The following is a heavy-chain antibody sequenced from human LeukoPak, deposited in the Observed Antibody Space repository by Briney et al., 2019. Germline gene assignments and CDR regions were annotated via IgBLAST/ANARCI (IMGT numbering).Heavy chain of an antibody. Sequence: PGGSLRLSCAASGFTFSDYYMSWIRQAPGKGLEWVSYISSSGSTIYYADSVKGRFTISRDISKNTLFLQMNSLRAEDTAVYYCAKKPSYYYDSSGSYYIDYWGQGTLVTVSS. D-gene: IGHD3-22*01. CDR2: ISSSGSTI. CDR1: GFTFSDYY. J-gene: IGHJ4*02. CDR3: AKKPSYYYDSSGSYYIDY. V-gene: IGHV3-11*01.